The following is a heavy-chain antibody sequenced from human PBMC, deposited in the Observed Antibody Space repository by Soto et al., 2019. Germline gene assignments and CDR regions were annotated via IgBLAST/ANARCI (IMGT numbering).Heavy chain of an antibody. Sequence: GSLRLSCAGSGFTFSTYGMHWVRQAPGKGLEWVALISYNGKNKFYADSVKGRFTISRDNSESTLFLQMNSLRAEDTAVYYCARDLRDARDEYNYGADYWGQGTLVTVSS. J-gene: IGHJ4*02. V-gene: IGHV3-30*03. D-gene: IGHD5-12*01. CDR1: GFTFSTYG. CDR2: ISYNGKNK. CDR3: ARDLRDARDEYNYGADY.